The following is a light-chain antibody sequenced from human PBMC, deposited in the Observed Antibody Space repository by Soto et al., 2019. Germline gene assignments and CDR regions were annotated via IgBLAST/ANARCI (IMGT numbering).Light chain of an antibody. J-gene: IGKJ5*01. Sequence: EIVMTQSPATLSVSPGERATLXCRASQSVSSNLAWYQQKPGQAPRLLIYGASSRATGIPDRFSGSGSGTDFTLTISRLEPEDFAVYYCQQYGSSRITFGQGTRLEIK. CDR2: GAS. V-gene: IGKV3-20*01. CDR1: QSVSSN. CDR3: QQYGSSRIT.